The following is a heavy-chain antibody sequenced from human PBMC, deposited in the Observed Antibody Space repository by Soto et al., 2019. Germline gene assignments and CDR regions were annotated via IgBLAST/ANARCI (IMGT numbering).Heavy chain of an antibody. Sequence: QVQLVESGGGLVKPGGSLRLSCAASGFTFSDYYMSWIRQAPGKGMEWVSYISSSSSYTNYADSVKGRCTISSDNAKNSLYLQMNSLRAEDTAVYYCARGGRSSSWYVGDFDYWGQGTLVTVSS. V-gene: IGHV3-11*06. D-gene: IGHD6-13*01. CDR1: GFTFSDYY. CDR3: ARGGRSSSWYVGDFDY. J-gene: IGHJ4*02. CDR2: ISSSSSYT.